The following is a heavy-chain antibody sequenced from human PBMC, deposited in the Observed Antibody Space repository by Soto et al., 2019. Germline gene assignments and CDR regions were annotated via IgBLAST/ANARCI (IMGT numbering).Heavy chain of an antibody. CDR1: GFTFRHFA. CDR3: AKAHYDFWSGTRDYFDS. CDR2: ISYGASEE. Sequence: QVVLVESGGGVVQSGRSLRLSCEASGFTFRHFAMHWVRQAPGKGLEWVAVISYGASEEYYVDSVKGRFTISRDKSGDTVYLQMDSLRVEDTAVYYCAKAHYDFWSGTRDYFDSWGQGTLVTVSS. J-gene: IGHJ4*02. D-gene: IGHD3-3*01. V-gene: IGHV3-30*18.